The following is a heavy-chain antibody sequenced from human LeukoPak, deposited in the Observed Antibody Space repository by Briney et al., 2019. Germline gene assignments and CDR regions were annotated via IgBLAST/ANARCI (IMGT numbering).Heavy chain of an antibody. CDR3: ARVLNVVNWYFDL. CDR2: VYSSGNI. Sequence: PSETPSLTCTVSGASVNSNVSSWTWIRQPAGKGLEWIGHVYSSGNINYNPSLESRLIMSVDTSKNQFSLKLRSVTAADTAVYYCARVLNVVNWYFDLWGRGALVTVSS. D-gene: IGHD2-21*01. J-gene: IGHJ2*01. V-gene: IGHV4-61*10. CDR1: GASVNSNVSS.